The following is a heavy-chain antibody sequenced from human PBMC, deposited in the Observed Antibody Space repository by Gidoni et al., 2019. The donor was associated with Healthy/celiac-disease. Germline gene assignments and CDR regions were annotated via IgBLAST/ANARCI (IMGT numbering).Heavy chain of an antibody. D-gene: IGHD2-2*01. CDR2: IEQDGSEK. CDR1: GFTFISYW. Sequence: EVQLVESGGGLVQPGGSLRLSCAASGFTFISYWMGWVRQAPGKGLEWVANIEQDGSEKYYGDSVKGRFTSSRDNAKNVLYRQMNSLRAEDTAVYYCASEIVVVPAAPFAFDIWGQGTMVTVSS. V-gene: IGHV3-7*03. J-gene: IGHJ3*02. CDR3: ASEIVVVPAAPFAFDI.